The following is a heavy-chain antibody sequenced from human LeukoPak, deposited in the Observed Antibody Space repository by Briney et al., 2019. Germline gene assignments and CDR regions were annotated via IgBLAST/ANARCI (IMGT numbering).Heavy chain of an antibody. CDR1: GYTFTSYD. V-gene: IGHV1-8*01. J-gene: IGHJ6*02. CDR2: MNPNSGNT. D-gene: IGHD2-2*01. Sequence: GASVKVSCKASGYTFTSYDINWVRQATGQGLEWMGWMNPNSGNTGYAQKSQGRVTMTRNTSISTAYMELSSLRSEDTAVYYCARGDCSSTSCVNYYYYGMDVWGQGTTVTVSS. CDR3: ARGDCSSTSCVNYYYYGMDV.